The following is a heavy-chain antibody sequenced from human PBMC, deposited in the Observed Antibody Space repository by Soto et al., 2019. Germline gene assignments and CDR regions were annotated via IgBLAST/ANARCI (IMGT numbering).Heavy chain of an antibody. D-gene: IGHD5-12*01. CDR1: GFTLSGSV. CDR3: SRPGYSNYDSDY. Sequence: EVQLVESGGGLVQPGGSLKLSCAASGFTLSGSVIYWVRQPSGKGLEWVGRIRSRSNGYATAYAATVRGRFTISIDDSTNTAYLQMNILKTEDTTVYYCSRPGYSNYDSDYCGQGTLVTVSS. CDR2: IRSRSNGYAT. J-gene: IGHJ4*02. V-gene: IGHV3-73*02.